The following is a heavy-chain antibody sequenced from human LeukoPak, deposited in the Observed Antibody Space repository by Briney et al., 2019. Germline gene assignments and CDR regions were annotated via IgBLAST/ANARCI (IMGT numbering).Heavy chain of an antibody. D-gene: IGHD6-19*01. CDR2: ISSSSSYI. J-gene: IGHJ4*02. CDR3: ARDIAVAGRGFDY. CDR1: GFTFSSYS. Sequence: MAGGSLRLSCAASGFTFSSYSMNWVRQAPGEGLEWVSSISSSSSYIYYADSVKGRFTISRDNAKNSLYLQMNSLRAEDTAVYYCARDIAVAGRGFDYWGQGTLVTVSS. V-gene: IGHV3-21*01.